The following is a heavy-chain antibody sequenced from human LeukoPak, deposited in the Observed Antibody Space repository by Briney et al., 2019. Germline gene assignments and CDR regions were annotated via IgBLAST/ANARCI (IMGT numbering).Heavy chain of an antibody. CDR2: IYYSGGT. Sequence: ASETLSLTCTVSGGSISSSSYYWGWIRQPPGKGLEWIGSIYYSGGTYYNPSLKSRVTISVDTSKNQFSLKLSSVTAADTAVYYCARYRRDDAFDIWGQGTMVTVSS. J-gene: IGHJ3*02. CDR1: GGSISSSSYY. D-gene: IGHD2-2*01. CDR3: ARYRRDDAFDI. V-gene: IGHV4-39*01.